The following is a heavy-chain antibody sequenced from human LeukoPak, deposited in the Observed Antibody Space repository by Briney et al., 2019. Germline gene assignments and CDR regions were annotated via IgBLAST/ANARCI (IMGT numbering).Heavy chain of an antibody. J-gene: IGHJ4*02. D-gene: IGHD3-9*01. Sequence: GGSLRLSCAASGFTFSSYWMSWVRQAPGKGLGWVANIKQVVSEKYYVDSVKGRFTISRDNAKNSLYLQINSLRAEDTAVYYCAIFDILTGYCLHDWGQGTLVTVSS. CDR1: GFTFSSYW. CDR2: IKQVVSEK. CDR3: AIFDILTGYCLHD. V-gene: IGHV3-7*03.